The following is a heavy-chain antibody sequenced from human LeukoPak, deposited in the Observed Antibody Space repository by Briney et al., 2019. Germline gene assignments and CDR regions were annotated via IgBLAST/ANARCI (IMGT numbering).Heavy chain of an antibody. Sequence: GGSLRLSCSASGFTFSDYWMMWVRQAPGKGLEWVGNIRQGDSEKNYVDSVKGRFTISRDNAKFSLYLQMNSLRAEDTAIYYCATDRKVGTWDPRFNYWGQGTLVTVSS. V-gene: IGHV3-7*01. CDR3: ATDRKVGTWDPRFNY. D-gene: IGHD4-23*01. CDR1: GFTFSDYW. CDR2: IRQGDSEK. J-gene: IGHJ4*02.